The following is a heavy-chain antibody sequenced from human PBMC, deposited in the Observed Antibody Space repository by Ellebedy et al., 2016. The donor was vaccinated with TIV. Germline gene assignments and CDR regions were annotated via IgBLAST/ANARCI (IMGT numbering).Heavy chain of an antibody. J-gene: IGHJ4*02. D-gene: IGHD2-15*01. CDR1: GYTFSSFG. CDR3: ARVIGLRDCSGDICSPPPPLDH. Sequence: ASVKVSCKASGYTFSSFGITWVRQAPGQGLKWMGWISPFNGDTNYVQKLQGRVTMTSDTSTSTAYMELRSLRSDDTAVYYCARVIGLRDCSGDICSPPPPLDHWGQGALVTVSS. V-gene: IGHV1-18*04. CDR2: ISPFNGDT.